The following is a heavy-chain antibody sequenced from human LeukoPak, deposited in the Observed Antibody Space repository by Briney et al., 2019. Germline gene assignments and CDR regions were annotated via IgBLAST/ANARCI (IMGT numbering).Heavy chain of an antibody. CDR3: AKDTGDYYDTSGNYYAGWFDP. J-gene: IGHJ5*02. D-gene: IGHD3-22*01. CDR1: GFSFSSFG. CDR2: IRYGGNNK. Sequence: GGSLRLSCEASGFSFSSFGLHWVRQAPGKGLEWVAFIRYGGNNKYFADSVKGRFSISRDNSKNTVYLQMNSLRPEDTAVYHCAKDTGDYYDTSGNYYAGWFDPWGQGTLVTVSS. V-gene: IGHV3-30*02.